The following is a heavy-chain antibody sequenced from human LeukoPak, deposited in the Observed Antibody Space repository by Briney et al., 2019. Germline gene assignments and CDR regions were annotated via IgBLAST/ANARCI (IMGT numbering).Heavy chain of an antibody. J-gene: IGHJ4*02. CDR2: IKKDGSEK. V-gene: IGHV3-7*01. Sequence: QPGGSLRLSCVASGFTFNNYWMNWVRQAPGKGLEWVANIKKDGSEKYSVDSVKGRFTISRDNAKNSLYLQMSSLRAEDTAVYYCARPPGDYWGQGTLVTVSS. CDR3: ARPPGDY. CDR1: GFTFNNYW.